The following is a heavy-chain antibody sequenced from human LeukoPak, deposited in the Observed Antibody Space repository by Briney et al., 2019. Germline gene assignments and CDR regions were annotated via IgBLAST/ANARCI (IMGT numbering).Heavy chain of an antibody. J-gene: IGHJ4*02. CDR2: ISSSSSYI. V-gene: IGHV3-21*01. D-gene: IGHD2-21*01. CDR3: ASIGLDLLFDY. CDR1: GFSFSSDS. Sequence: GGSLRLSCAASGFSFSSDSMNWVRQAPGKGLEWVSSISSSSSYIYYADSVKGRFTISRDNAKNSLYLQMNSLRAEDTAVYYCASIGLDLLFDYWGQGTLVTVSS.